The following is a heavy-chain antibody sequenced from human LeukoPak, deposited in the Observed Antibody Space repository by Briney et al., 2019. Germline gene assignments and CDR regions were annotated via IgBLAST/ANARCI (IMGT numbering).Heavy chain of an antibody. Sequence: ASVKVSCKASGYTFTGYYMHWVRQAPGQGLEWMGWINPNSGGTNYAQKFQGWVTMTRDTSISTAYMELSRLRSDDTAVYYCAREVVPAAKGHGRGMDVWGQGTTVTVSS. CDR1: GYTFTGYY. J-gene: IGHJ6*02. V-gene: IGHV1-2*04. D-gene: IGHD2-2*01. CDR2: INPNSGGT. CDR3: AREVVPAAKGHGRGMDV.